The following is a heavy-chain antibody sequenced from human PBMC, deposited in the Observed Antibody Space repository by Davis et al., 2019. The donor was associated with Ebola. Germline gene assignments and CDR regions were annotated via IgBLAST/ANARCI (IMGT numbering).Heavy chain of an antibody. CDR1: GGSFSGYY. Sequence: MPSETLSLTCAVYGGSFSGYYWSWIRQPPGKGLEWIGYIYYSGSTNYNPSLKSRVTISVDTSKNQFSLKLSSVTAADTAVYYCARGARNPFDYWGQGTLVTVSS. CDR2: IYYSGST. V-gene: IGHV4-59*01. D-gene: IGHD6-6*01. CDR3: ARGARNPFDY. J-gene: IGHJ4*02.